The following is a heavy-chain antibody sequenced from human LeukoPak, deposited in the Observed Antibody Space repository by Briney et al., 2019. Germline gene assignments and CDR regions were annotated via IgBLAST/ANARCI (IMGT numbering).Heavy chain of an antibody. V-gene: IGHV3-66*01. CDR2: IHSGGST. CDR1: GFIVSSNY. J-gene: IGHJ3*02. D-gene: IGHD4-23*01. CDR3: ARDDYGGNSHYAFDI. Sequence: PGRSLRLSCAASGFIVSSNYMSWVRQAPGKGLECVSFIHSGGSTYYADSVKGRFTISSDNSKNTLYLQMNSLRAEDTAVYYCARDDYGGNSHYAFDIWGQGTMVTVSS.